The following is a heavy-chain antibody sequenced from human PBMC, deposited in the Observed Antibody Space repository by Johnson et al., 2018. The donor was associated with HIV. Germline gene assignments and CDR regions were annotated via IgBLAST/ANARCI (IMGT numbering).Heavy chain of an antibody. Sequence: VQLVESGGGLVQPGGSLRVSCAASGFKYAASGLAFSNYAVKWVSHTPGGDGGTSFADSVRGRYIISRDNAKNSLYLQVHSLRVEDTAVYYCARDVMGDGTYPPDAFDIWGQGTMVTVSS. D-gene: IGHD3-16*02. CDR2: TPGGDGGT. CDR3: ARDVMGDGTYPPDAFDI. V-gene: IGHV3-23*04. J-gene: IGHJ3*02. CDR1: GFKYAAS.